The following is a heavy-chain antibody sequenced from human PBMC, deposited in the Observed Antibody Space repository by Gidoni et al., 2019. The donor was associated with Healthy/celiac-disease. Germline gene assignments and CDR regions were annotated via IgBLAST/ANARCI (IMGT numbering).Heavy chain of an antibody. J-gene: IGHJ4*02. CDR1: GFTFSSYG. Sequence: QVQLVESGGGVVQPGRSVRLSCAASGFTFSSYGMHWVRQAPGKGLEWVAVISYDGSNKYYADSVKGRFTISRDNSKNTLYLQMNSLRAEDTAVYYCAKGGYVHFDYWGQGTLVTVSS. V-gene: IGHV3-30*18. CDR2: ISYDGSNK. CDR3: AKGGYVHFDY. D-gene: IGHD3-16*01.